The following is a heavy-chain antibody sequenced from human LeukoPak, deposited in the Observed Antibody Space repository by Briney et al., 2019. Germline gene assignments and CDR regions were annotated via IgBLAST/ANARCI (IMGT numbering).Heavy chain of an antibody. D-gene: IGHD6-19*01. CDR1: GGSISSSSYY. Sequence: SETLSLTCTVSGGSISSSSYYWGWIRQPPGKGLEWIGSIYYSGSTYYNPSLKSRVTISVDTSKNQFSLKLSSVTAADTAVYYCARRSKQWLVPFDYWGQGTLVTVSS. J-gene: IGHJ4*02. V-gene: IGHV4-39*01. CDR2: IYYSGST. CDR3: ARRSKQWLVPFDY.